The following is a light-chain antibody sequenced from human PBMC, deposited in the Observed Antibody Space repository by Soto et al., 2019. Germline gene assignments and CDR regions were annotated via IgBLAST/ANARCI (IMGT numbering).Light chain of an antibody. CDR2: EVS. CDR3: MQATQFPFT. CDR1: QSPVNSDGNTY. V-gene: IGKV2-24*01. Sequence: DIVMTQTPLSSPVTLGQPASISCRSSQSPVNSDGNTYLSGLQQRPGQPPSLLIYEVSNRFYGVPDRFRGSGAGTEFTLKISRVEAEDVGVYYCMQATQFPFTFGGGTKVEIK. J-gene: IGKJ4*01.